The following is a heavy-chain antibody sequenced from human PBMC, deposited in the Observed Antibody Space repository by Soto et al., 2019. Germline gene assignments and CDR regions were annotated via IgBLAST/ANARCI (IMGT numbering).Heavy chain of an antibody. V-gene: IGHV4-31*03. J-gene: IGHJ4*02. D-gene: IGHD5-18*01. Sequence: PSETLSLTCTVSGCSISSGGYYWSWIRQHPGKGLEWIGYIYYSGSTYYNPSLKSRVTISVDTSKNQFSLKLSSVTAADTAVYYCARDLGGGYSYGSFDYWGQGTLVTVSS. CDR3: ARDLGGGYSYGSFDY. CDR2: IYYSGST. CDR1: GCSISSGGYY.